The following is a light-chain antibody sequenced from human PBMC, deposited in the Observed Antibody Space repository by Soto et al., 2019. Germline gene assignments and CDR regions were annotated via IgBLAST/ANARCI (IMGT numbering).Light chain of an antibody. CDR2: EVS. CDR1: SSDVGGYNY. J-gene: IGLJ2*01. CDR3: SSYTSSSPPVV. V-gene: IGLV2-14*01. Sequence: QSALTQPASVSGSPGQSITISCTGTSSDVGGYNYVSWYQQHPGKAPKLMIYEVSNRPSGVSNRFSGSKSGNTASLTISGLHAEDEADYYCSSYTSSSPPVVFGGGTKVTVL.